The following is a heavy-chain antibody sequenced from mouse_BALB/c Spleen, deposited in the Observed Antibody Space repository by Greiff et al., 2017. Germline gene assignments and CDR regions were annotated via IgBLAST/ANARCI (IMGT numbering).Heavy chain of an antibody. CDR2: ISTYYGDA. J-gene: IGHJ3*01. Sequence: QVQLKQSGAELVRPGVSVKISCKGSGYTFTDYAMHWVKQSHAKSLEWIGVISTYYGDASYNQKFKGKATMTVDKSSSTAYMELARLTSEDSAIYYCARGETNWDGWFAYWGQGTLVTVSA. CDR3: ARGETNWDGWFAY. D-gene: IGHD4-1*01. CDR1: GYTFTDYA. V-gene: IGHV1S137*01.